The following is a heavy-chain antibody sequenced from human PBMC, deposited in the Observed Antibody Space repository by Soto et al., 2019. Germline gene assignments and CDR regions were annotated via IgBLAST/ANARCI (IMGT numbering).Heavy chain of an antibody. Sequence: GSLRLSCAASGFTFSNNWIHWVRQAPGKGLVWVSRLSDGGATSYADSVKGRFTISRDTAKNALYLQMNGLRAEDTAVYYCTTVFYSWGQGILVTVSS. V-gene: IGHV3-74*01. CDR3: TTVFYS. D-gene: IGHD1-1*01. CDR2: LSDGGAT. J-gene: IGHJ5*02. CDR1: GFTFSNNW.